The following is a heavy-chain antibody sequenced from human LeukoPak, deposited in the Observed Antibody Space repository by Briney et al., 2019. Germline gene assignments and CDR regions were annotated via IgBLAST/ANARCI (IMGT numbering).Heavy chain of an antibody. V-gene: IGHV3-23*01. Sequence: GGSLRLSCAASGFTFSSYAMSWVRQAPGKGLEWVSAISGSGGSTYYADSVKGRFTISRDNSKNRLYLQMNSLRAEDTAVYYCAKDRYDFWSGYYTLYYYYYGMDVWGQGTTVTVSS. D-gene: IGHD3-3*01. CDR3: AKDRYDFWSGYYTLYYYYYGMDV. CDR2: ISGSGGST. CDR1: GFTFSSYA. J-gene: IGHJ6*02.